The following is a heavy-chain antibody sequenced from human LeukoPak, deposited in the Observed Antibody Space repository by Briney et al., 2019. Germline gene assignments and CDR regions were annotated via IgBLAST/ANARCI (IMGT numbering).Heavy chain of an antibody. CDR3: ARAAYYSDSSGYLIFDY. D-gene: IGHD3-22*01. CDR1: GDSISSSNYY. CDR2: IYFSGST. Sequence: SETLSLTCTVSGDSISSSNYYWGWIRQPPGKGLEWIGSIYFSGSTNYRPSLKSRVTISVDTSKNQFSLKLSSVTAADTAVYYCARAAYYSDSSGYLIFDYWGQGTLVTVSS. V-gene: IGHV4-61*05. J-gene: IGHJ4*02.